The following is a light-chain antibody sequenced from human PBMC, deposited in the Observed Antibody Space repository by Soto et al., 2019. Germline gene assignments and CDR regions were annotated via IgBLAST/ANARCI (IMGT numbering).Light chain of an antibody. CDR2: DAS. CDR3: QQYGSRIT. J-gene: IGKJ5*01. Sequence: EFVLTQSPGTLSLSPWERATLSCRASQTVRNNYLAWYQQKPGQAPRLLIYDASSRATGIPDRFSGGGSGTDFTLTISRLEPEDFAVYYCQQYGSRITFGQGTRLEIK. CDR1: QTVRNNY. V-gene: IGKV3-20*01.